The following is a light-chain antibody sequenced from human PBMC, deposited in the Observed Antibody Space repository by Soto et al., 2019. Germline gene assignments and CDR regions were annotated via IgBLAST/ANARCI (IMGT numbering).Light chain of an antibody. CDR2: TAS. J-gene: IGKJ4*01. V-gene: IGKV1-5*03. CDR1: QSISYW. CDR3: PQYDGYSGLT. Sequence: DIQLTQSPSTLSASVGDRVTITCRASQSISYWLAWYQQKAGKAPKLLIYTASNLNSGVPSRFSGSGSGTEFTLTISSLQPDDFATYHCPQYDGYSGLTFGGGTKVEIK.